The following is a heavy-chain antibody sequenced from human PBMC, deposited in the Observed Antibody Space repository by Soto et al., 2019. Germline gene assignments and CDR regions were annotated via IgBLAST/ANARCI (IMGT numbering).Heavy chain of an antibody. J-gene: IGHJ6*04. V-gene: IGHV3-7*01. CDR2: IKADGREK. Sequence: EVQLVESGGGLVQPGGSLRLSCSASGFTFSSSWMNWVRQAPGKGLKWVANIKADGREKSYVDSVKGRFTISRDNAKNSLYLQMNSLRVEDTAVYYCARGVIWGKGTTVTVSS. CDR1: GFTFSSSW. CDR3: ARGVI.